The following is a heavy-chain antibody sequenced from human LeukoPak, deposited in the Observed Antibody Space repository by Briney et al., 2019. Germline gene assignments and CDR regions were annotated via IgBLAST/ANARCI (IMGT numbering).Heavy chain of an antibody. CDR3: ARVKGWRYNDY. J-gene: IGHJ4*02. V-gene: IGHV4-59*12. CDR2: IYYSGST. Sequence: SETLSLTCTVSGGSISSYYWSWIRQPPGKGLEWIGYIYYSGSTNYNPSLKSRVTISVDTSKNQFSLKLSSVTAADTAVYYCARVKGWRYNDYWGQGTLVTVSS. CDR1: GGSISSYY. D-gene: IGHD5-24*01.